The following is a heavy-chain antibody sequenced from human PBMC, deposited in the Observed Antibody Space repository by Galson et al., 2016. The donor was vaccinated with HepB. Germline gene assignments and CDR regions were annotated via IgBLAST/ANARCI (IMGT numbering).Heavy chain of an antibody. CDR1: GFTFRNFW. J-gene: IGHJ4*02. Sequence: SLRLSCAASGFTFRNFWMSWIRQAPGKGLEWVAYISGSGSTKDYADSVKGRFTISRDNAKNSLYLQMNGLRAVDTAVYYCARDRGTGRSPKGIWWGQGTLVTVSS. CDR3: ARDRGTGRSPKGIW. V-gene: IGHV3-11*01. CDR2: ISGSGSTK. D-gene: IGHD3-10*01.